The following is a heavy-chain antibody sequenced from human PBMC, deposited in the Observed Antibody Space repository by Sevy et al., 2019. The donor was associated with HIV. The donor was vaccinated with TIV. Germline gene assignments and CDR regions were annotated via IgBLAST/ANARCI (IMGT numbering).Heavy chain of an antibody. Sequence: ASVKVSCKASGYTFTSYDINWVRQATGQGLEWMGWMNPNSSNTGYAQKFQGRVTMTRNTSISTAYMELSSLRSEDTAAYFCARPGSGWYDHYFDPWGQGTLVTVSS. D-gene: IGHD6-19*01. V-gene: IGHV1-8*01. CDR3: ARPGSGWYDHYFDP. J-gene: IGHJ4*02. CDR1: GYTFTSYD. CDR2: MNPNSSNT.